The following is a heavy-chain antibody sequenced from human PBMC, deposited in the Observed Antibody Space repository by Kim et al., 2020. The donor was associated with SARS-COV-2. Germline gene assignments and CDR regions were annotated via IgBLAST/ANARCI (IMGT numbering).Heavy chain of an antibody. V-gene: IGHV3-23*01. CDR2: ISWDGTRT. Sequence: GGSLRLSCVASGFTFSTSPMGWVRQAPGKGLEWVSRISWDGTRTYYADSVKGRVTMSRDKSKNMLYLHMNSLRVEDTAVYYCAKGVINSGFDYCVQGTQVTVSS. J-gene: IGHJ4*02. CDR3: AKGVINSGFDY. CDR1: GFTFSTSP. D-gene: IGHD1-26*01.